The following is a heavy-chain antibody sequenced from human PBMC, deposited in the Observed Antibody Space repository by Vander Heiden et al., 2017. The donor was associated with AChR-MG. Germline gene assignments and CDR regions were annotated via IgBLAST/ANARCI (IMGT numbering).Heavy chain of an antibody. Sequence: QVQLVESGGGVVQPGRSLRLSCAASGFTFSSYGMHWVRQAPGKGLEWVAVISYDGSNKYYADSVKGRFTISRDNSKNTLYLQMNSLRAEDTAVYYCAKCGYYDSSGYSLYYYYYYMDVWGKGTTVTVSS. J-gene: IGHJ6*03. CDR3: AKCGYYDSSGYSLYYYYYYMDV. D-gene: IGHD3-22*01. CDR1: GFTFSSYG. V-gene: IGHV3-30*18. CDR2: ISYDGSNK.